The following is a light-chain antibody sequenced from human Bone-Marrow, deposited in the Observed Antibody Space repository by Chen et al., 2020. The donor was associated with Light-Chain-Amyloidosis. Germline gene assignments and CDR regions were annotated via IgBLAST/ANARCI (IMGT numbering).Light chain of an antibody. CDR1: QSVSSY. J-gene: IGKJ5*01. V-gene: IGKV3-15*01. CDR3: QQYNNWPPAIT. Sequence: EIVLTQSPATLSLSPGERATLSCRASQSVSSYLAWYQQKPGQAPRLLIYGASTRATGIPARFSGSGSGTEFTLTISSLQSEDFAVYYCQQYNNWPPAITFGQGTRLEIE. CDR2: GAS.